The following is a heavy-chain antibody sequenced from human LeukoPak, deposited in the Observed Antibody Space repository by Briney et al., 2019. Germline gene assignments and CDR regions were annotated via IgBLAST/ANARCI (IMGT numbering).Heavy chain of an antibody. CDR2: IKGDGSEK. D-gene: IGHD1-26*01. Sequence: PGGSLGLSCAASGFTFNAYWMSWVRQAPGKGLEWVGNIKGDGSEKYYVDSVKGRFTMSRDNAKNSLYLQMNSLRAEDTAVYYCARRSGSYSALDYWGQGTLVTVSS. V-gene: IGHV3-7*01. CDR1: GFTFNAYW. J-gene: IGHJ4*02. CDR3: ARRSGSYSALDY.